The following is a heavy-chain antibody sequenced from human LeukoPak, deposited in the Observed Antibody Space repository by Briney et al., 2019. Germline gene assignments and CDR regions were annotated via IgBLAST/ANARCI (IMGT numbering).Heavy chain of an antibody. D-gene: IGHD5-18*01. V-gene: IGHV3-23*01. CDR3: AKDLRRGYSYGYY. CDR2: ISGSGGST. CDR1: GFTFSSYA. Sequence: GGSLRLSCAASGFTFSSYAMSWVRQAPGKGLEWVSAISGSGGSTYYADSVKGRFTISRDNSKNTLYLQMNSLRAEDTAVYYRAKDLRRGYSYGYYWGQGTLVTVSS. J-gene: IGHJ4*02.